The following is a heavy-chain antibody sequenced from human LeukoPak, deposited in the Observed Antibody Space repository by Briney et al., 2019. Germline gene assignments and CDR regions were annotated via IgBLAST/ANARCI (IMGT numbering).Heavy chain of an antibody. J-gene: IGHJ5*02. CDR3: ARDLSIAARGFDP. Sequence: SETLSLTCTVSGGSINSGSYYWSWIRQPAGKGLEWIGRIYTSGSTNYNPSLKSRVTMSVDTSKNQFSLKLSSVTAADTAVYYCARDLSIAARGFDPWGQGTLVTVSS. V-gene: IGHV4-61*02. CDR2: IYTSGST. CDR1: GGSINSGSYY. D-gene: IGHD6-6*01.